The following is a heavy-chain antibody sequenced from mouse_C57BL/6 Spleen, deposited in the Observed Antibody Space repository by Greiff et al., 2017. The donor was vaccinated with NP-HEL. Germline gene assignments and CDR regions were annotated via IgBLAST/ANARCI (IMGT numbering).Heavy chain of an antibody. Sequence: VQLQQSGPELVKPGASVKMSCKASGYTFTDYNMHWVKQSHGKSLEWIGYINPNNGGTSYNQKFKGKATLTVNKSSSTAYMELRSLTSEDSAVYYCARSRRLRRDAMDYWGQGTSVTVSS. CDR3: ARSRRLRRDAMDY. D-gene: IGHD2-2*01. V-gene: IGHV1-22*01. CDR1: GYTFTDYN. CDR2: INPNNGGT. J-gene: IGHJ4*01.